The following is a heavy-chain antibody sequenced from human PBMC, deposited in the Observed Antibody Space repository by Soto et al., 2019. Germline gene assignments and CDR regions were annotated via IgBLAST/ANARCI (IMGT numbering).Heavy chain of an antibody. D-gene: IGHD1-20*01. CDR1: GYTFTSYT. J-gene: IGHJ4*02. CDR2: INAGNGNT. V-gene: IGHV1-3*01. Sequence: ASVKVSCKASGYTFTSYTMHSLRQAPGQRLEWMGWINAGNGNTKYSQKFQGRVTITRDTSASTAYMELSSLRSEDTAVYYCARTLGNWNYFDYWGQGTLVTVSS. CDR3: ARTLGNWNYFDY.